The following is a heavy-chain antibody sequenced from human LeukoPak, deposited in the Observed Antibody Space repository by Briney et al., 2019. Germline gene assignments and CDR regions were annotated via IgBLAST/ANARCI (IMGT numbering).Heavy chain of an antibody. CDR1: GFTFSNAW. CDR3: TTCGGDCYFNY. J-gene: IGHJ4*02. D-gene: IGHD2-21*02. CDR2: IKSKPAGETT. V-gene: IGHV3-15*01. Sequence: GASLRLSCAASGFTFSNAWMSWVRQAPGKGLEWVGRIKSKPAGETTTYAAPVKGRFTISRDDSRNTLYLQMNSLKTEDTAVYYCTTCGGDCYFNYWGQGTLVTVSS.